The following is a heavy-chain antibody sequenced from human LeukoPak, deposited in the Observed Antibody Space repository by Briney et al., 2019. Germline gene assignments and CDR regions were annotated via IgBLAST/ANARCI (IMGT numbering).Heavy chain of an antibody. V-gene: IGHV4-59*04. Sequence: SETLSLTCTVSGGSISSYYWSWIRQPPGKGLEWIGYIYHSGSTYYNPSLKSRVTISVDTSKNQFSLKLSSVTAADTAVYYCARHRGSSIRYYYYYMDVWGKGTTVTVSS. D-gene: IGHD6-6*01. CDR2: IYHSGST. CDR3: ARHRGSSIRYYYYYMDV. CDR1: GGSISSYY. J-gene: IGHJ6*03.